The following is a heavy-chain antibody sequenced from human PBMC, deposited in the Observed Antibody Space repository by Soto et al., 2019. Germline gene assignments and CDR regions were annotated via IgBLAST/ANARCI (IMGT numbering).Heavy chain of an antibody. V-gene: IGHV3-23*01. CDR2: ISGSGGST. Sequence: EVQLLESGGGLVQPGGSLRLSCAASGFTFSSYAMSWVRQAPGKGLEWVSAISGSGGSTYYADSVKGRFTISRDNSKNTLYLQMNSLRAEDTAVYYCANVTNWGGYSAYWGQGTLVTVSS. CDR3: ANVTNWGGYSAY. J-gene: IGHJ4*02. CDR1: GFTFSSYA. D-gene: IGHD2-21*01.